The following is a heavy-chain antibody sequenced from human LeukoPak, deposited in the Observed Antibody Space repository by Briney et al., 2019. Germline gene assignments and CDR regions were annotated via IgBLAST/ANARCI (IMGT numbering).Heavy chain of an antibody. Sequence: SETLSLTCIVSGSSISSYYWSWIRQPAGKGLEWIGYIYYSGSTNYNPSLKSRVTISVDTSKNQFSLKLSSVTAADTAVYYCARGGGELLWFGELPNWFDPWGQGTLVTVSS. CDR1: GSSISSYY. CDR3: ARGGGELLWFGELPNWFDP. D-gene: IGHD3-10*01. J-gene: IGHJ5*02. V-gene: IGHV4-59*01. CDR2: IYYSGST.